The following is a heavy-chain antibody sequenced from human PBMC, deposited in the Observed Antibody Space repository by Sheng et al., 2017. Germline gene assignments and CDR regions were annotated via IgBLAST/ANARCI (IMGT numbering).Heavy chain of an antibody. CDR3: ARSYDYICYYYYYMDV. Sequence: QVQLQESGPGLVKPSETLSLTCTVSGGSISSHYWSWIRQPPGKGLEWIGYIYYSGSTNYNPSLKSRVTISVDTSKNQFSLKLSSVTAADTAVYYCARSYDYICYYYYYMDVWGKGTTVTVSS. CDR1: GGSISSHY. J-gene: IGHJ6*03. CDR2: IYYSGST. D-gene: IGHD3-16*01. V-gene: IGHV4-59*11.